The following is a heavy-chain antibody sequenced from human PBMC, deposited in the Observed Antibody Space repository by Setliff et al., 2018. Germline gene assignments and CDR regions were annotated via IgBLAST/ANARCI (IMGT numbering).Heavy chain of an antibody. CDR2: LSPYSGNT. D-gene: IGHD3-22*01. CDR1: GYTFTSYG. Sequence: ASVKVSCKASGYTFTSYGINWVRQAPGQGLEWVGWLSPYSGNTYSAQKFLGRVTVTTDTSPGTAYMELGSLTSDDTAIYYCARINFYVSSGYYYAPDYWGPGTLVTVSS. J-gene: IGHJ4*02. V-gene: IGHV1-18*01. CDR3: ARINFYVSSGYYYAPDY.